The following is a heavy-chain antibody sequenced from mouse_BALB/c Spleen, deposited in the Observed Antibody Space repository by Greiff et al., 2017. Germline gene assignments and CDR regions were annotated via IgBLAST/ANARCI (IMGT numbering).Heavy chain of an antibody. D-gene: IGHD1-1*01. Sequence: EVQVVESGGGLVQPGGSLRLSCATSGFTFSDFYMEWVRQPPGKRLEWIAASRNKANDYTTEYSASVKGRFIVSRDTSQSILYLQMNALRAEDTAIYYCARDAMPYYYGSSYGYFDVWGAGTTVTVSS. J-gene: IGHJ1*01. CDR1: GFTFSDFY. CDR2: SRNKANDYTT. CDR3: ARDAMPYYYGSSYGYFDV. V-gene: IGHV7-1*02.